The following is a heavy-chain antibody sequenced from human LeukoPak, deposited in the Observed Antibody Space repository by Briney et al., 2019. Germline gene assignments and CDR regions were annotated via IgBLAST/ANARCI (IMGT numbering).Heavy chain of an antibody. Sequence: GGSLRLSCAASGFNLGSYGMSWVRQAPGKGLEWVSSISNDGGGTFSADSVRGRFTISRDNSKNTQFLQMDSLRAEDTALYFCAKGSSGYFFDHWGQGSLVTVSS. CDR3: AKGSSGYFFDH. D-gene: IGHD3-22*01. CDR2: ISNDGGGT. V-gene: IGHV3-23*01. CDR1: GFNLGSYG. J-gene: IGHJ4*02.